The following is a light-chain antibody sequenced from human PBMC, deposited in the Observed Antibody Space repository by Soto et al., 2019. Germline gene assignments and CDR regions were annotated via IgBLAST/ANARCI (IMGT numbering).Light chain of an antibody. CDR1: ISDVGSYNL. V-gene: IGLV2-23*02. CDR3: CSYAGGATYV. Sequence: QSVLTQPASVSGSPVQSITISCTGTISDVGSYNLVSWFQQHPGKAPKLMIFEVSERPSGVSNRFSGCKSGNAPSLTISGLQAEDEADYYCCSYAGGATYVSGTGTKVTVL. J-gene: IGLJ1*01. CDR2: EVS.